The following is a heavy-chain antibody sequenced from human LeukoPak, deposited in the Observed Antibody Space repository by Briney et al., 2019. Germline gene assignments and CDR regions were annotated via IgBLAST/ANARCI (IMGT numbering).Heavy chain of an antibody. Sequence: SQTLSLTCTVSGGSISSGGYYWSWIRQHPGKGLEWIGYIYYSGSTYYNPSLKSRVTISVDRSKNQFSLKLSSVTAADTAVYYCAREQDLPTDSNQFYFDYWGQGTLVTVSS. D-gene: IGHD4-4*01. V-gene: IGHV4-31*03. J-gene: IGHJ4*02. CDR1: GGSISSGGYY. CDR3: AREQDLPTDSNQFYFDY. CDR2: IYYSGST.